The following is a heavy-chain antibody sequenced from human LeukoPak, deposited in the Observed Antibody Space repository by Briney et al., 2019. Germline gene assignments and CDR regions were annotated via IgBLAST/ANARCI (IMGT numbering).Heavy chain of an antibody. J-gene: IGHJ6*03. Sequence: SVKVSCKASGGTFSSYAISWVRQAPGQGLEWMGGIIPIFGTANYAQKFQGRVTITTDESTSTAYMELSSLRSEDTAVYYCARVSGIVVVPYYYYMDVWGKGTAVTVSS. D-gene: IGHD2-2*01. CDR2: IIPIFGTA. CDR3: ARVSGIVVVPYYYYMDV. V-gene: IGHV1-69*05. CDR1: GGTFSSYA.